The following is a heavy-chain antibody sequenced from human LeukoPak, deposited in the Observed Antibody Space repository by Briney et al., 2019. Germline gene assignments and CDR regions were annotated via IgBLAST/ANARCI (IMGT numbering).Heavy chain of an antibody. J-gene: IGHJ4*02. V-gene: IGHV3-23*01. D-gene: IGHD3-22*01. CDR1: GFTFSSYA. CDR2: ISGSGGST. Sequence: GSLRLSCAASGFTFSSYAMSWVRQAPGKGLEWVSAISGSGGSTYYADSVKGRFTISRDNSKNTLYLQMNGLRAEDTAVYYCAKGARLTYYYDSSGYYPEYYFDYWGQGTLVTVSS. CDR3: AKGARLTYYYDSSGYYPEYYFDY.